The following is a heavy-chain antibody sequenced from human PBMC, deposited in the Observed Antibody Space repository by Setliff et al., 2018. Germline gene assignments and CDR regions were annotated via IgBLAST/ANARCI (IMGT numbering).Heavy chain of an antibody. CDR1: GFTFGGYG. V-gene: IGHV3-30*02. J-gene: IGHJ4*02. D-gene: IGHD6-13*01. CDR3: AKEKYSSTWYERKPFDC. CDR2: IRYDGNVK. Sequence: PGGSLRLSCGAAGFTFGGYGMHWVRQAPGKGLEWVALIRYDGNVKYHADSVKDRFTISRDNSENTLYLQMNSLRIEDTAVYYCAKEKYSSTWYERKPFDCWGQGTLVTVSS.